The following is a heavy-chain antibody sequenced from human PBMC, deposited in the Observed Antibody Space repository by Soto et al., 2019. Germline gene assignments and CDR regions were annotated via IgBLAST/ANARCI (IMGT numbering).Heavy chain of an antibody. D-gene: IGHD6-19*01. J-gene: IGHJ4*02. CDR3: AKGKTSGWYYFDY. CDR2: ISASGRDI. V-gene: IGHV3-23*01. CDR1: GFTFSNFA. Sequence: GGSLRLSCAASGFTFSNFAMSWVRQAPGMGLEWVSGISASGRDIHYADSVKDRFTVSRDNSKNTLYLQMNSLRAEDTAIYYCAKGKTSGWYYFDYWGQGALVTVSS.